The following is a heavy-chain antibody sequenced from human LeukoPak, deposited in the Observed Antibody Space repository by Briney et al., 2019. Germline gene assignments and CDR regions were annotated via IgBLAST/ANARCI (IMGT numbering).Heavy chain of an antibody. Sequence: GGSLRLSCAVSGLTLRNIFLNWVRQAPGKGPEWVGRIKSQSDGGTTDYAAPVKGRFSLSRDDSKNSLFLQMNSLKTEDTAVYYCSYGANFYFDLWGRSTLVTVSS. CDR1: GLTLRNIF. CDR3: SYGANFYFDL. V-gene: IGHV3-15*07. D-gene: IGHD4/OR15-4a*01. J-gene: IGHJ2*01. CDR2: IKSQSDGGTT.